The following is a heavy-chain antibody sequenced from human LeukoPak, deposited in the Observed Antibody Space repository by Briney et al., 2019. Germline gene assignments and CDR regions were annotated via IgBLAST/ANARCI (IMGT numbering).Heavy chain of an antibody. Sequence: GGSLRLSCAASGFTFNSHAMSWVRQAPGKGLEWVSAISGSGGSTYYADSVKGRFTISRDNPKNTLYLQMNSLRAEDTAVYYCAKRGLASGSPYYFDYWGQGTLVTVSS. D-gene: IGHD3-10*01. V-gene: IGHV3-23*01. CDR1: GFTFNSHA. J-gene: IGHJ4*02. CDR3: AKRGLASGSPYYFDY. CDR2: ISGSGGST.